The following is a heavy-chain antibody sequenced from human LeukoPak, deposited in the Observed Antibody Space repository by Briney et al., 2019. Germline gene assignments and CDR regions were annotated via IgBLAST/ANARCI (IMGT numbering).Heavy chain of an antibody. Sequence: GGSLRLSCAASGFTFSSYGMHWVRQAPGKGLEWVAFIRYDGSNKYYADSVKGRFTISRDNSKNTLYLQMNSLRAEDTAVYYCARGANYDFWSGYTTDGYNWFDPWGQGTLVTVSS. CDR2: IRYDGSNK. CDR3: ARGANYDFWSGYTTDGYNWFDP. D-gene: IGHD3-3*01. V-gene: IGHV3-30*02. J-gene: IGHJ5*02. CDR1: GFTFSSYG.